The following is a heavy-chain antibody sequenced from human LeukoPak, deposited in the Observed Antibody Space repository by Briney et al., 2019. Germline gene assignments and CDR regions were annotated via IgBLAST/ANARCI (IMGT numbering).Heavy chain of an antibody. Sequence: GGSLRLSCAASGFTFSTYSMNWVRQAPGKGLEGVSSISSTSSYIYYTDPLKGRFTISRDHAKNSLYLQMNSLRAEDTAVYYCARVGYCSTTSCPWNFDYWGQGTLVTVSS. CDR2: ISSTSSYI. D-gene: IGHD2-2*01. V-gene: IGHV3-21*01. CDR1: GFTFSTYS. CDR3: ARVGYCSTTSCPWNFDY. J-gene: IGHJ4*02.